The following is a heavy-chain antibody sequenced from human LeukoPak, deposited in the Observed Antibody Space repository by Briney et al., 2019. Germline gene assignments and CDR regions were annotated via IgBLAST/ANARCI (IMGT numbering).Heavy chain of an antibody. V-gene: IGHV3-7*01. CDR2: IKQDGSEK. CDR3: ARDWRRDYSRMTYVLDY. Sequence: PGGSLRLSCAASGFNFNTYWMSYVRQAPGKGLEWVANIKQDGSEKFYGDSMKGRFTISRDNSKNSLYLQVNSLRAEDTAMYYCARDWRRDYSRMTYVLDYWGQGTLVTVSS. J-gene: IGHJ4*02. CDR1: GFNFNTYW. D-gene: IGHD4-11*01.